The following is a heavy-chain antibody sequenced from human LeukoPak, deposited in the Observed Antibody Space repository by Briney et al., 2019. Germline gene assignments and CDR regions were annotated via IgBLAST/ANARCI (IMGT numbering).Heavy chain of an antibody. CDR2: INHSGST. V-gene: IGHV4-34*01. Sequence: PSETLSLTCAVYGGSFSGYYWSWIRQPPGKGLEWIGEINHSGSTNYNPSLKSRVTTSVDTSKNQFSLKLSSVTAADTAVYYCARVPRYCSGGSCYSYYYYMDVWGKGTTVTVSS. CDR3: ARVPRYCSGGSCYSYYYYMDV. D-gene: IGHD2-15*01. CDR1: GGSFSGYY. J-gene: IGHJ6*03.